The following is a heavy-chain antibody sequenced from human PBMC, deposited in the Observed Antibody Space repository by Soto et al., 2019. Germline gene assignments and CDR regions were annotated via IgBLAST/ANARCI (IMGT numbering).Heavy chain of an antibody. CDR3: AKNTGRYFDWLLQESFFGY. Sequence: QVQLVESGGGVVQPGRSLRLSGAASGFTFSSYGMHWVRQAPGKGLEWVAVISYDGSNKYYADSVKGRFTISRDNSKNTLYLQMNSLRAEDTAVYYCAKNTGRYFDWLLQESFFGYWGQGTLVTVSS. J-gene: IGHJ4*02. CDR1: GFTFSSYG. CDR2: ISYDGSNK. V-gene: IGHV3-30*18. D-gene: IGHD3-9*01.